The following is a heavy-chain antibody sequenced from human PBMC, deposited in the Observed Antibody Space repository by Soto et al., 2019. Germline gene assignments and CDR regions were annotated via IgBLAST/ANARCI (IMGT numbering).Heavy chain of an antibody. V-gene: IGHV4-59*01. CDR1: GGSISSYY. CDR2: IYYSGST. D-gene: IGHD2-21*02. CDR3: ARDDFQADAFDS. Sequence: QVQLQESGPGLVKPSETLSLTCTVSGGSISSYYWSWIRQPPGKGLEWIGYIYYSGSTNYNPYLKSRVTISVDTSKNQFSLKLSSVTAADTAVYYCARDDFQADAFDSWGQGTMVTVSS. J-gene: IGHJ3*02.